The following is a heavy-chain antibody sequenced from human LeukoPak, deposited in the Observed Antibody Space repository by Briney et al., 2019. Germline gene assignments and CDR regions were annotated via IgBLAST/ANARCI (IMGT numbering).Heavy chain of an antibody. CDR1: GGSISGYY. D-gene: IGHD6-19*01. Sequence: SETLSLTCTVSGGSISGYYWSWIRQPPGKGLEWIGYIYYSGSTNYNPSLKSRVTISVGTSKNQFSLKLSSVTAADTAVYYCARHWTVAGTDYWGQGTLVTVSS. CDR3: ARHWTVAGTDY. J-gene: IGHJ4*02. CDR2: IYYSGST. V-gene: IGHV4-59*08.